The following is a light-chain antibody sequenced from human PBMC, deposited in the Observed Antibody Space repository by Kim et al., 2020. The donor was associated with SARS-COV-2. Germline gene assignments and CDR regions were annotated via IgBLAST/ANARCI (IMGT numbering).Light chain of an antibody. CDR1: QSISSW. J-gene: IGKJ2*01. Sequence: LIASGGGRVTITCRASQSISSWLAWYQKKPGKAPNLLCYDASSLESGVPSRFSGSGSGTEFTLTISGLQPDDFATYYCQQYNSYYTFGQGTKLEI. CDR2: DAS. CDR3: QQYNSYYT. V-gene: IGKV1-5*01.